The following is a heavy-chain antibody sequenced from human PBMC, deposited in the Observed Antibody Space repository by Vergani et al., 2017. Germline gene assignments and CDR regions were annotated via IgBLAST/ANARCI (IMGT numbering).Heavy chain of an antibody. Sequence: QVQLVQSGAEVKKPGASVKVSCKSSGYTFTSYYMHWVRQAPGQGLEWMGIINLSCGSTSYAQKFQGRVTMTRDTSTSTVYMELSSLRSEDTAVYYCTRVWYYDSIAYWAYRGQGTLVTVSS. CDR1: GYTFTSYY. CDR3: TRVWYYDSIAYWAY. CDR2: INLSCGST. J-gene: IGHJ4*01. D-gene: IGHD3-22*01. V-gene: IGHV1-46*03.